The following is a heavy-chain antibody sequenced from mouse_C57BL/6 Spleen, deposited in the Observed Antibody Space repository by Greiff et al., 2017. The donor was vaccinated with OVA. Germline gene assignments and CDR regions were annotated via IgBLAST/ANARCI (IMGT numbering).Heavy chain of an antibody. Sequence: VQLQQSGASVKISCKASGYAFSSYWMNWVKQRPGKGLEWIGQIYPGDGDTNYNGKFKGKATLTADKSSSTAYMQLSSLTSEDSAVYFCARTGTDFDYWGQGTTLTVSS. CDR2: IYPGDGDT. J-gene: IGHJ2*01. CDR3: ARTGTDFDY. V-gene: IGHV1-80*01. CDR1: GYAFSSYW. D-gene: IGHD3-3*01.